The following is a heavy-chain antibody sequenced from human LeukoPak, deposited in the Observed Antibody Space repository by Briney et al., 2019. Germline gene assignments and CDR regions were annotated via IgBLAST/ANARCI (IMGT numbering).Heavy chain of an antibody. J-gene: IGHJ4*02. D-gene: IGHD3-16*02. V-gene: IGHV4-39*07. CDR2: IYYSGST. CDR1: GGSISSSSYY. Sequence: SETLSLTCTVSGGSISSSSYYWGWIRQPPGKGLKWIGSIYYSGSTYYNPSLKSRVTISVDTSKNQFSLKLSSVTAADTAVYYCASLRPGPDPSYYFDYWGQGTLVTVSS. CDR3: ASLRPGPDPSYYFDY.